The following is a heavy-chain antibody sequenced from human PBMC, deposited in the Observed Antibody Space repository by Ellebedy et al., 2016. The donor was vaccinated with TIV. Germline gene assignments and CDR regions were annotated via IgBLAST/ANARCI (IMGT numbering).Heavy chain of an antibody. D-gene: IGHD4-23*01. CDR2: IYSGGST. CDR1: GFTVSDHG. CDR3: ASNGDKGY. Sequence: GESLKISXAASGFTVSDHGMNWVRQAPGKGLEWVSLIYSGGSTHYADSVRGRFTISRDYSKNTLYLQMNSLRAEDTAVYYCASNGDKGYWGQGTLVTVSS. J-gene: IGHJ4*02. V-gene: IGHV3-53*01.